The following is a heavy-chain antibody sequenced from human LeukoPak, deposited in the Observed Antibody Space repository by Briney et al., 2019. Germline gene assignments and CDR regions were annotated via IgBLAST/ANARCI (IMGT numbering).Heavy chain of an antibody. V-gene: IGHV4-59*01. D-gene: IGHD2-2*01. CDR3: ARVRDCSSTSCYAGFSWFDP. J-gene: IGHJ5*02. CDR2: IYYSGCT. CDR1: GGSISSYY. Sequence: SETLSLTCTVSGGSISSYYWSWIRQPPGKGLEWIGYIYYSGCTNYNPSLKSRVTISVDTSKNQFSLKLSSVTAADTAVYYCARVRDCSSTSCYAGFSWFDPWGQGTLVTVPS.